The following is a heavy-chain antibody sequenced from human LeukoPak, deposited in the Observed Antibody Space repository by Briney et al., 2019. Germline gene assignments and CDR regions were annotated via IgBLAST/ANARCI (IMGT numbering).Heavy chain of an antibody. J-gene: IGHJ3*02. D-gene: IGHD2-21*02. CDR2: INHSGST. V-gene: IGHV4-34*01. CDR3: VMSDLTDCVCDCHSPPAYDI. CDR1: GGSFSGSY. Sequence: PSETLSLTCAAYGGSFSGSYWSWIRQPPGKGLEWIGEINHSGSTNYNPSLKSRVTISVDTSKNQFSLKLSSVTAADTAVYYCVMSDLTDCVCDCHSPPAYDIWGQGTMVTVSS.